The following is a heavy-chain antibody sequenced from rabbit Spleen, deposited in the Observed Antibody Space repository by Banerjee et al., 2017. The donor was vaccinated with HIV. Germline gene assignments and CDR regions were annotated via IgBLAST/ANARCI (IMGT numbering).Heavy chain of an antibody. CDR2: INIVTGKS. J-gene: IGHJ6*01. D-gene: IGHD6-1*01. V-gene: IGHV1S45*01. CDR1: GVSLNDNDV. CDR3: ARESSYAGYAGYGYAARYYGMDL. Sequence: ELEESGGDLVKPEGSLTLTCKASGVSLNDNDVMCWVRQAPGKGLEWIACINIVTGKSVYASWAKGRFVMSRTSSTTVTLQMTSLPAADMATYFCARESSYAGYAGYGYAARYYGMDLWGPGTLVTVS.